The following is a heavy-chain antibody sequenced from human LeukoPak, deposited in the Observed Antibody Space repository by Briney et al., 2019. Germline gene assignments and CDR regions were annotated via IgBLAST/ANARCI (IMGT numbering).Heavy chain of an antibody. Sequence: SQTLSLTCTVSGGSISSGDYYWSWIRQPPGKGLEWIGYIYYSGSTYYNPSLKSRVTISVDTSKNQISLKLSSVTAADTAVYYCARENIQLWSNFDYWGQGTLVTGSS. D-gene: IGHD5-18*01. CDR1: GGSISSGDYY. J-gene: IGHJ4*02. V-gene: IGHV4-30-4*01. CDR3: ARENIQLWSNFDY. CDR2: IYYSGST.